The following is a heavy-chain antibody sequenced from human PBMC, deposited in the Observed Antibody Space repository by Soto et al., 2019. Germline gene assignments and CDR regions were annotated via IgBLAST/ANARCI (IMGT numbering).Heavy chain of an antibody. D-gene: IGHD6-19*01. CDR1: GFTFSSYS. J-gene: IGHJ4*02. CDR2: ISSSSSTI. CDR3: AMSVAAQEGVDY. V-gene: IGHV3-48*01. Sequence: GGSLRLSCAASGFTFSSYSMNWVRQAPGKGLEWVSYISSSSSTIYYADSVKGRFTISRDNSKNTLYLQMNSLRAEDTAVYYCAMSVAAQEGVDYWGQGTLVTVSS.